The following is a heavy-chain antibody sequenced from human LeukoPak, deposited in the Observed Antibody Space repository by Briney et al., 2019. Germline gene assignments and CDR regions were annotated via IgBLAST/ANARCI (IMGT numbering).Heavy chain of an antibody. CDR3: ARGNHPYCSSTSCYNDYYYYYMDV. D-gene: IGHD2-2*01. CDR2: IYYSGST. J-gene: IGHJ6*03. CDR1: GGSISSYY. Sequence: PSETLSLTCTVSGGSISSYYWSWIRQPPGKGLEWIGYIYYSGSTNYNPSLKSRVTISVDTSKNQFSLKLSSVTAEDTAVYYCARGNHPYCSSTSCYNDYYYYYMDVWGKGTTVIVSS. V-gene: IGHV4-59*01.